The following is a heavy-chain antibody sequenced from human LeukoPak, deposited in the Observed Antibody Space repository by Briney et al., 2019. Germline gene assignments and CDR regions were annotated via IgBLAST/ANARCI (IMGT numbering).Heavy chain of an antibody. CDR3: VVQHRGGWYGPFDD. Sequence: GGSLRLSCAPSGFIFTSAWLSWVRQAPGKGLEWVARIKDRAGGGTTDYAAPVKGRFIISRDDSENMSFLQMNSLQSADTAVHYCVVQHRGGWYGPFDDWGQGRLVTVSS. CDR1: GFIFTSAW. CDR2: IKDRAGGGTT. D-gene: IGHD6-19*01. V-gene: IGHV3-15*01. J-gene: IGHJ4*02.